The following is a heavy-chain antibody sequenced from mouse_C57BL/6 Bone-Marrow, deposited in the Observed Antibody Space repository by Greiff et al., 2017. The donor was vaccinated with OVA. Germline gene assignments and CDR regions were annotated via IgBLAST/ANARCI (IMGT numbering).Heavy chain of an antibody. CDR1: GFTFSDFY. D-gene: IGHD5-5*01. J-gene: IGHJ4*01. Sequence: EVKLMESGGGLVQSGRSLRLSCATSGFTFSDFYMEWVRQAPGKGLEWIAASRNKANDYTTVYSASVKGRFIVSRDTSQSILYLQMNALRAEDTAIYYCARDADYVRSYYAMDYWGQGTSVTVSS. CDR2: SRNKANDYTT. V-gene: IGHV7-1*01. CDR3: ARDADYVRSYYAMDY.